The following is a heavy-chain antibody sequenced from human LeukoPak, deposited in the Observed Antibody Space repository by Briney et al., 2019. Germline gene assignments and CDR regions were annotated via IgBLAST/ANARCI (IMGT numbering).Heavy chain of an antibody. V-gene: IGHV4-59*01. CDR2: IYYSGST. CDR1: GDSLSSYY. J-gene: IGHJ6*03. D-gene: IGHD4-11*01. CDR3: ARDWNGRPLYSNYASCYMDV. Sequence: SETLSLTCTVSGDSLSSYYWSWIRQPPGKGLEWIGYIYYSGSTNYSPSLKSRVTISLDTSKNQFSLKMNSVTAADTAVYYCARDWNGRPLYSNYASCYMDVWGKGTTVTVSS.